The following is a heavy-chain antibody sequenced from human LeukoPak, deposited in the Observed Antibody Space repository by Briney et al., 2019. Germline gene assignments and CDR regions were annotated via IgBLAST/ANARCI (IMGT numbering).Heavy chain of an antibody. CDR1: GGSISSYY. V-gene: IGHV4-59*01. CDR2: IYYSGST. J-gene: IGHJ4*02. Sequence: PSETLSLTCTVSGGSISSYYWSWIRQPPGKGLEWIGYIYYSGSTNYNPSLKSRVTISVDTSKNQLSLKLSSVTAADTAVYYCARVRDGYNPPFDYWGQGTLVTVSS. D-gene: IGHD5-24*01. CDR3: ARVRDGYNPPFDY.